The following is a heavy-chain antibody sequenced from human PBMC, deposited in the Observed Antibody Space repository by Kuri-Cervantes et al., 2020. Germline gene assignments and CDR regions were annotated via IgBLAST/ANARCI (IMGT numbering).Heavy chain of an antibody. Sequence: GESLKISCAASGFTFSSYDMHWVRQAPGKGLEWVAVISYDGSNKYYADSVKGRFTISRDNSKSTLYLQMNSLKTEDTAAYYCARDALAEWGSYFDYWGQGTLVTVSS. D-gene: IGHD1-26*01. V-gene: IGHV3-30*03. CDR3: ARDALAEWGSYFDY. CDR1: GFTFSSYD. J-gene: IGHJ4*02. CDR2: ISYDGSNK.